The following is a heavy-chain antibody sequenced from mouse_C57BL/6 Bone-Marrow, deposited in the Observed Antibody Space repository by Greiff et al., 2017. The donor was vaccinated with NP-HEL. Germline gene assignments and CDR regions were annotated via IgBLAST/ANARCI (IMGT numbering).Heavy chain of an antibody. Sequence: QVQLQQPGAELVMPGASVKLSCKASGYTFTSYWMHWVKQRPGQGLEWIGEIDPSDSYTNYNQKFKGKSTLTVDKSSITAYMQHSSLTSEDSAVYYCAREECLHYYFDYWGQGTTLTVSS. CDR1: GYTFTSYW. CDR2: IDPSDSYT. CDR3: AREECLHYYFDY. J-gene: IGHJ2*01. V-gene: IGHV1-69*01.